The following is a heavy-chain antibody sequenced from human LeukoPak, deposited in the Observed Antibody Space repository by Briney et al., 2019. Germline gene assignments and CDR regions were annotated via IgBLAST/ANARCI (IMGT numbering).Heavy chain of an antibody. V-gene: IGHV3-30*04. Sequence: GGSLRLSCAASGFTFSSYAMHWVRQAPGKGLEWVAVISYDGSNKYYADSVKGRFTISRGNSKNTLYLQMNSLRAEDTAVYYCARDSEDDGSGPLDYWGQGTLVTVSS. CDR3: ARDSEDDGSGPLDY. J-gene: IGHJ4*02. D-gene: IGHD3-10*01. CDR2: ISYDGSNK. CDR1: GFTFSSYA.